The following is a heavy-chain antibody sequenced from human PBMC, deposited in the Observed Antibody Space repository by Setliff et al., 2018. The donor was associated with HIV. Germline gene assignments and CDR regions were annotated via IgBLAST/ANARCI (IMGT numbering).Heavy chain of an antibody. V-gene: IGHV3-11*04. D-gene: IGHD3-9*01. CDR1: GFTFSDYY. Sequence: PGGSLRLSCAASGFTFSDYYMSWVRQAPGKGLEWVSYISSSGSTIYYADSVKGRFTISRDNSKDTLYLQMSSLRADDTAIYYCARAPGDILTAYFGGLDYWGQGARVTVSS. CDR3: ARAPGDILTAYFGGLDY. J-gene: IGHJ4*02. CDR2: ISSSGSTI.